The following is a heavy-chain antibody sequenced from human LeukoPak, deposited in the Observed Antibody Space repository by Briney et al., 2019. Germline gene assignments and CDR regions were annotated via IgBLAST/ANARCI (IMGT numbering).Heavy chain of an antibody. CDR1: GGSFSGYS. CDR2: INHSGRT. D-gene: IGHD3-22*01. V-gene: IGHV4-34*01. J-gene: IGHJ4*02. Sequence: SETLSLTCAVYGGSFSGYSWSWIRQPPGKGLEWIGEINHSGRTNSNPSLKSRVTMSEDTSKNQFSLKLSSVTAADTAVYYCARTYYYDSSGSGDCYFDYWGLGTLVTVSS. CDR3: ARTYYYDSSGSGDCYFDY.